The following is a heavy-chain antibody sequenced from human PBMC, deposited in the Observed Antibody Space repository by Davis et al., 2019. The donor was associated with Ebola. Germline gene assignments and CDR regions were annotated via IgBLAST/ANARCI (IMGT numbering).Heavy chain of an antibody. CDR3: ARALPHYYYYGMDV. V-gene: IGHV3-48*02. J-gene: IGHJ6*02. CDR1: GFTFSSYT. Sequence: GESLKISCAASGFTFSSYTMNWVRQAPGKGLECVSYISSSSSTVYYADSVKGRFTISRDDAKDSLYLQMNSLRDEDTAVFYCARALPHYYYYGMDVWGQGTTVTVSS. CDR2: ISSSSSTV.